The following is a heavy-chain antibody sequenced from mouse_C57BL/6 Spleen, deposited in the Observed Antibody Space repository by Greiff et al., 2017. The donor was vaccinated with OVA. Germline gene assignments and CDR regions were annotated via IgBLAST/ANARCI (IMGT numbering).Heavy chain of an antibody. Sequence: EVQLQESGPGLVKPSQSLSLTCSVTGYSITSGYYWNWIRQFPGNKLEWMGYISYDGSNNYNPSLKNRISITRDTSKNQFFLKLNSVTTEDTATYYCARSSYGWFAYWGQGTLVTVSA. D-gene: IGHD1-1*01. CDR1: GYSITSGYY. CDR2: ISYDGSN. J-gene: IGHJ3*01. V-gene: IGHV3-6*01. CDR3: ARSSYGWFAY.